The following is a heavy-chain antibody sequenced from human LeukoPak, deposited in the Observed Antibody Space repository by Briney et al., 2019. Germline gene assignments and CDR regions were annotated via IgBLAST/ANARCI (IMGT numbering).Heavy chain of an antibody. Sequence: ASVKVSCKASGYTFTSPGISWVPQAPGQGLGWMGWISAYNGHTNYAQNLQSTVTMTTDTSSSTAYMELRSLRSGDTALYYCARDQVVGATAGTFDYWGQGTLVTVSS. CDR3: ARDQVVGATAGTFDY. J-gene: IGHJ4*02. V-gene: IGHV1-18*01. CDR2: ISAYNGHT. D-gene: IGHD1-26*01. CDR1: GYTFTSPG.